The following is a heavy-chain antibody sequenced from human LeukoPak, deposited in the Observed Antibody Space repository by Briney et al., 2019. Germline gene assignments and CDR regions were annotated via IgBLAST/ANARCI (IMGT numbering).Heavy chain of an antibody. D-gene: IGHD5-12*01. V-gene: IGHV4-59*01. CDR2: IYYSGST. Sequence: SETLSLTCTVSGGSISSYYWSWIRQPPGKGLEWIGYIYYSGSTNYDPSLKSRVTISVDTSKNQFSLKLSSVTAADTAVYYCARDRGHGRGGGFDYWGQGTLVTVSS. CDR3: ARDRGHGRGGGFDY. J-gene: IGHJ4*02. CDR1: GGSISSYY.